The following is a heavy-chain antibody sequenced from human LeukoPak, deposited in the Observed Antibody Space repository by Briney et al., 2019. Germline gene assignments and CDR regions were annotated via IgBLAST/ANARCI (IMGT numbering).Heavy chain of an antibody. CDR1: GSLSGYY. D-gene: IGHD2-2*01. CDR3: ARQKCTSTSCLTKNAFDI. V-gene: IGHV4-4*09. CDR2: NYTSGST. Sequence: RTSETLSLTCTVSGSLSGYYWSWIRQPPGKGLEWIGYNYTSGSTNYNPSLESRVTISVDTSKNQFSLDLSSVTAADTAVYYCARQKCTSTSCLTKNAFDIWGQGTMVTVSS. J-gene: IGHJ3*02.